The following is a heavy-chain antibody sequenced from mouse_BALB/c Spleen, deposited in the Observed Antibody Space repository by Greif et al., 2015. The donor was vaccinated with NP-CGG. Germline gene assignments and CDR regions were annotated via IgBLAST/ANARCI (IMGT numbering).Heavy chain of an antibody. J-gene: IGHJ4*01. V-gene: IGHV1-82*01. CDR1: GYAFSSSW. CDR3: ARKGEYGNYGAMDY. CDR2: IYPGDGDT. D-gene: IGHD2-10*02. Sequence: VQLQQSGPELVKPGASVKISRKASGYAFSSSWMNWVKQRPGQGLEWIGRIYPGDGDTNYNGKFKGKATLTADKSSSTAYMQLSSLTSVDSAVYFCARKGEYGNYGAMDYWGQGTSVTVSS.